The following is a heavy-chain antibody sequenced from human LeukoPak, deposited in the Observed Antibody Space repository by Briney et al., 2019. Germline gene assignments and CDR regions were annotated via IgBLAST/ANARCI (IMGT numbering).Heavy chain of an antibody. CDR2: IDPSDSYT. D-gene: IGHD4-17*01. V-gene: IGHV5-10-1*01. CDR3: ATGASKVTTDFANH. J-gene: IGHJ1*01. CDR1: GYSFTNYW. Sequence: GESLTISCKASGYSFTNYWISWVRQMPGKGLEWMGRIDPSDSYTKYSPSFEGHVTISVDKSISTAFLQWHSLKASDSAMYYCATGASKVTTDFANHWGQGTQVAVSS.